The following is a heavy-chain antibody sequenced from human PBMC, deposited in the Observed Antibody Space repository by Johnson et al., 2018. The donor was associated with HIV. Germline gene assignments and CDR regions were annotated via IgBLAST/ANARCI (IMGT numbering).Heavy chain of an antibody. CDR1: GFTFRDYY. CDR3: AKPQTGIAVASHFAFDI. D-gene: IGHD6-19*01. J-gene: IGHJ3*02. V-gene: IGHV3-15*01. Sequence: VQLVESGGGVVRPGGSLRLSCAASGFTFRDYYMSWARQAPGKGLEWVGRIKSKTDGGTTDYAAPVKGRFTISRDNSKNTLYLQMNSLRVEDTAVYYCAKPQTGIAVASHFAFDIWGQGTMVTVSS. CDR2: IKSKTDGGTT.